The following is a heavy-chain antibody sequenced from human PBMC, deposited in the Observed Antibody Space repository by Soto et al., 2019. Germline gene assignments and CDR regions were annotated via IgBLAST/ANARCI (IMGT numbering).Heavy chain of an antibody. V-gene: IGHV4-34*01. CDR2: IYHTGST. Sequence: QVQLQQWGAGLWKPSETLSLTCAVYGGSFSDYYWTWIRQPPGKGLEWIGEIYHTGSTNYNPSLKCRGTITVDTSKTQFSLKLSSVTAADTAVYYCARGLLPWFFDLWGPGTLVTVSS. J-gene: IGHJ2*01. CDR1: GGSFSDYY. CDR3: ARGLLPWFFDL.